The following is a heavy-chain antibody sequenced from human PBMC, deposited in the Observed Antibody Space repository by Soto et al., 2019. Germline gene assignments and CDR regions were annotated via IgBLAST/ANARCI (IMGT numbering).Heavy chain of an antibody. J-gene: IGHJ6*02. D-gene: IGHD2-15*01. V-gene: IGHV1-69*13. CDR2: IIPIFGTA. CDR3: ARDVVVAATVNYYYYYGMDV. Sequence: ASVKVSCKASGGTFSSYAMSWVRQAPGQGLEWMGGIIPIFGTANYAQKFQGRVTITADESTSTAYMELSSLRSEDTAVYYCARDVVVAATVNYYYYYGMDVWGQGTTVTVSS. CDR1: GGTFSSYA.